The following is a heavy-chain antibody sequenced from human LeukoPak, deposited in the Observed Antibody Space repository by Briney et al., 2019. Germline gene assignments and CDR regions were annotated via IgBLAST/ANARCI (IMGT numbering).Heavy chain of an antibody. CDR2: INPSGGST. V-gene: IGHV1-46*01. J-gene: IGHJ4*02. CDR3: ATVVDVLLWFGEFVY. Sequence: GASVKVSCKASGYTFTSYYMHWVRQAPGQGLEWMGIINPSGGSTSYAQKFQGRVTMTEDTSTDTAYMELSSLRSEDTAVYYCATVVDVLLWFGEFVYWGQGTLVTVSS. CDR1: GYTFTSYY. D-gene: IGHD3-10*01.